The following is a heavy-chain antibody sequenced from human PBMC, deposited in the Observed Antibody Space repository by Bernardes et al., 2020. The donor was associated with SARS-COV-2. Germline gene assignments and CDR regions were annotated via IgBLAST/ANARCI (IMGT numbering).Heavy chain of an antibody. V-gene: IGHV3-21*01. CDR2: ISSSSSYI. J-gene: IGHJ4*02. CDR3: ASWGPTVVTPGY. D-gene: IGHD4-17*01. Sequence: GWSLRRSCAASGFTFSSYSMNWVRQAPGKGLEWVSSISSSSSYIYYADSVKGRFTISRDNAKNSLYLQMNSLRAEDTAVYYCASWGPTVVTPGYWGQGTLVTVSS. CDR1: GFTFSSYS.